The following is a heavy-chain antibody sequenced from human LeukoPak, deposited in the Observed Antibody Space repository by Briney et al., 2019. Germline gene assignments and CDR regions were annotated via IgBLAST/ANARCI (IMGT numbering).Heavy chain of an antibody. CDR1: GFTFDDYA. V-gene: IGHV3-9*01. J-gene: IGHJ3*02. Sequence: PGGSLRLSCAASGFTFDDYAMHWVRQAPGKGLEWVSGISWNSGSIGYADSVKGRFTISRDNSKNTLYLQMNSLRAEDTAVYYCANYPSHHDAFDIWGQGTMVTVSS. CDR2: ISWNSGSI. CDR3: ANYPSHHDAFDI.